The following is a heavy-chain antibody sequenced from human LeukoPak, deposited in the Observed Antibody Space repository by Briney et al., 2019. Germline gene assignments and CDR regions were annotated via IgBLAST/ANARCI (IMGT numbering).Heavy chain of an antibody. CDR1: GSIFTSYW. CDR3: ARHDYYYYGMDV. J-gene: IGHJ6*02. Sequence: GASLQISSEGSGSIFTSYWIGWGRRLPGKGLEGMGIIYPGDCDTTYSPSFKGQVTISADKSNSTAYLQWSSLKASDTATYYCARHDYYYYGMDVWGQGTTVTVSS. V-gene: IGHV5-51*01. CDR2: IYPGDCDT.